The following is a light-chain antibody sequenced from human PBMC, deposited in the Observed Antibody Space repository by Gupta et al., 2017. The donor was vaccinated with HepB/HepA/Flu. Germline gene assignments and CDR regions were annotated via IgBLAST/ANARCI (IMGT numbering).Light chain of an antibody. V-gene: IGLV1-47*02. CDR3: AASDTSLSLGV. CDR2: CKD. CDR1: SSNVGRSF. J-gene: IGLJ2*01. Sequence: QSGLTQPPSVSGTPGQRVTISCSGSSSNVGRSFVYWYKQFPGAAPKLLIYCKDQRRSGVPDRFLGSKSGSSAYLAISGLRAEDEAYDDFAASDTSLSLGVFGGGTKLTVL.